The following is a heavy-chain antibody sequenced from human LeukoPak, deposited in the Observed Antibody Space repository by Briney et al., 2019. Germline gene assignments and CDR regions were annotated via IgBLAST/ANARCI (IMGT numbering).Heavy chain of an antibody. V-gene: IGHV4-61*08. J-gene: IGHJ4*02. CDR3: ARNLGGSSWVFDY. D-gene: IGHD6-13*01. CDR2: IYYSGST. Sequence: SQTLSLTCAVSGGSISSGGYSWSWIRQPPGKGLEWIGYIYYSGSTNYNPSLKSRATISVDTSKNQFSLKLSSVTAAGTAVYYCARNLGGSSWVFDYWGQGTLVTVSS. CDR1: GGSISSGGYS.